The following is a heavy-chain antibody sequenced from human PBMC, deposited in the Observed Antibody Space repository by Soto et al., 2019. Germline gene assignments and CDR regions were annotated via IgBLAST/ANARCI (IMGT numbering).Heavy chain of an antibody. D-gene: IGHD5-18*01. CDR3: ARDLRGYTYGYYFDY. Sequence: GESLKISCAASVFTFSSYAMTWVRQAPGKGLEWVAGISGSGGSTYYADSVKGRFTISRDSSKKTLYVQMNSLRAEDTAVYYCARDLRGYTYGYYFDYWGQGILVTVSS. J-gene: IGHJ4*02. V-gene: IGHV3-23*01. CDR2: ISGSGGST. CDR1: VFTFSSYA.